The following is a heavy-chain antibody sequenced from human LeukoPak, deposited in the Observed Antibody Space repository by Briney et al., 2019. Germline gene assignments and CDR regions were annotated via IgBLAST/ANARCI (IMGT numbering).Heavy chain of an antibody. J-gene: IGHJ4*02. CDR2: ISSSGSSI. CDR1: GFTFSSYE. Sequence: GGSLRLSCATSGFTFSSYEMNWVRQAPGKGLEWVSYISSSGSSIDYADSVKGRFTISRDNAKNSLYLQMNSLRAEDTAVYYCARNGLWLNNWGQGTLVTVSS. CDR3: ARNGLWLNN. D-gene: IGHD3-10*01. V-gene: IGHV3-48*03.